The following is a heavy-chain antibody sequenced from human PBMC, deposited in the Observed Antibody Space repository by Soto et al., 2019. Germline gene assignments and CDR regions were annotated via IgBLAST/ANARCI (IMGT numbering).Heavy chain of an antibody. CDR2: IYPGDSDT. CDR1: GYGFTSYW. D-gene: IGHD1-26*01. V-gene: IGHV5-51*01. CDR3: ARQPGIVGPWGCFDY. J-gene: IGHJ4*02. Sequence: PGESLKISCKGSGYGFTSYWIGWVRQMPGKGLEWLGIIYPGDSDTRYNPSFQGQVTISADKSISTTYLQWSSLKASDTAVYYCARQPGIVGPWGCFDYWGQGTQVTVSS.